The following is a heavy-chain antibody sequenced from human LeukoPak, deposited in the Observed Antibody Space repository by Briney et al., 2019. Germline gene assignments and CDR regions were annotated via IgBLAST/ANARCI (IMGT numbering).Heavy chain of an antibody. V-gene: IGHV4-59*01. CDR2: IYYSGST. Sequence: SETLSLTCTVSGGSISSYYWSWIRQPPGKGLEWIGYIYYSGSTNYNPSLRSRVTISVDTSKNQFSLKLSSVTAADTAVYYCAREFKDSSGIHYWGQGTLVTVSS. J-gene: IGHJ4*02. D-gene: IGHD3-22*01. CDR3: AREFKDSSGIHY. CDR1: GGSISSYY.